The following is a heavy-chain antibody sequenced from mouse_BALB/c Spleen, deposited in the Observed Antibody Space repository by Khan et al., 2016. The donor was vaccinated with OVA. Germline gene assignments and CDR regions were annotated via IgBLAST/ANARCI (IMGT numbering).Heavy chain of an antibody. CDR1: GYTFTAYD. D-gene: IGHD2-4*01. CDR3: AREGLRGVGLDY. CDR2: IYPGDGST. V-gene: IGHV1S56*01. Sequence: QVQLQQPGPELVKPGALVKISCKASGYTFTAYDINWAKQRPGQGLEWIGCIYPGDGSTKYNETFQGKATLNADKSSHPAYMQLSSLTSEKSAVYCCAREGLRGVGLDYWGQGTSVSVSS. J-gene: IGHJ4*01.